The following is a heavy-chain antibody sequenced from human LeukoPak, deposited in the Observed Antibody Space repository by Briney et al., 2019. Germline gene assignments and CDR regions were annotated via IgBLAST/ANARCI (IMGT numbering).Heavy chain of an antibody. CDR1: GYTFTGYY. V-gene: IGHV1-2*02. J-gene: IGHJ4*02. D-gene: IGHD5-24*01. CDR2: INPNSGGT. CDR3: AREGEMATTTHGGFDY. Sequence: ASVKVSCKASGYTFTGYYMHWVRQAPGQGLEWMGWINPNSGGTNYAQKFQGRVTMTRDTSISTAYMELSSLRSEDTAVYYCAREGEMATTTHGGFDYWGQGTLVTVSS.